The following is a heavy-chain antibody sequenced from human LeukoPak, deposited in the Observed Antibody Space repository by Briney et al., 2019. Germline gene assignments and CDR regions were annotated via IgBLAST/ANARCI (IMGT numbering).Heavy chain of an antibody. Sequence: PSETLSLTCTVSGGSISSYYWSWIRQPPGKGLEWIGYIYYSGSTNYNPSLKSRVTISVDTSKNQFSLKLSSVTAADTAGYYCARATGCSSTSCYNWFDPWGQGTLVTVSS. CDR3: ARATGCSSTSCYNWFDP. CDR1: GGSISSYY. CDR2: IYYSGST. D-gene: IGHD2-2*01. V-gene: IGHV4-59*12. J-gene: IGHJ5*02.